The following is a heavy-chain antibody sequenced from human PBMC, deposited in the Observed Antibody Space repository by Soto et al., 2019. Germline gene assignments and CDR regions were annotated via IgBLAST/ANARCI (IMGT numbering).Heavy chain of an antibody. V-gene: IGHV6-1*01. CDR1: GDSVSSNSVA. CDR2: TYYKSKWYN. Sequence: PSQTLSLTCAISGDSVSSNSVAWNWIRQPPSRGLEWLGRTYYKSKWYNDYAVSVKSRITINPDTSKNQFSLQLNSVTPEDAAVYYCARDTPAKGSYFDYWGQGTLVTVSS. D-gene: IGHD1-26*01. CDR3: ARDTPAKGSYFDY. J-gene: IGHJ4*02.